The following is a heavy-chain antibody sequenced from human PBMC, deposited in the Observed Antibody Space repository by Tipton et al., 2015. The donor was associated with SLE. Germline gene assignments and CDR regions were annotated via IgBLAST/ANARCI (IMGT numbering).Heavy chain of an antibody. V-gene: IGHV4-39*07. D-gene: IGHD2-2*01. J-gene: IGHJ6*02. CDR2: VFRGGST. CDR1: GVSISSGGHY. Sequence: TLSLTCTVSGVSISSGGHYWSWIRQPPGKGLEWIGEVFRGGSTNYSPSLESRVTITVDMSKNQFSLRLISVTAADTAVYYCARGCSSSTCEPFYFFGMDVWGQGTTVTVSS. CDR3: ARGCSSSTCEPFYFFGMDV.